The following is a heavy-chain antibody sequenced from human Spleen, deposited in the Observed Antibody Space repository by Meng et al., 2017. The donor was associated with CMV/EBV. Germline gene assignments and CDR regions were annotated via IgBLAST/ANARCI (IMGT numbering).Heavy chain of an antibody. V-gene: IGHV3-11*04. D-gene: IGHD1-26*01. CDR2: INSNGSIT. J-gene: IGHJ5*01. CDR3: ARDSSAVHNWLDS. CDR1: GFTFSDYY. Sequence: ASGFTFSDYYMTWIPQAPVEGLEWVSYINSNGSITKYLDSVKGRFTISRDNAKNSLFLQMNSLRVEDTAVYYCARDSSAVHNWLDSWGQGTLVTVSS.